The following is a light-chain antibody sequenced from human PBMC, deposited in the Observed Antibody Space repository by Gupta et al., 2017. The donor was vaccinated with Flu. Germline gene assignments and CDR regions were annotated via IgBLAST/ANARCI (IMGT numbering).Light chain of an antibody. CDR1: QDISNY. J-gene: IGKJ4*01. Sequence: SPSSLSASVGDRVTITCQASQDISNYLNWYQQKPGKAPKLLIYDASNLETGVPSRFSGSGSGXDFTFTXSSLQPEDIATYYCQQYDNLPTFGXGTKVEIK. V-gene: IGKV1-33*01. CDR3: QQYDNLPT. CDR2: DAS.